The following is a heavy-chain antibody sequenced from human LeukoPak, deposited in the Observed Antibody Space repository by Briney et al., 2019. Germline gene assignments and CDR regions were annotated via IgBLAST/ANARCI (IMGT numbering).Heavy chain of an antibody. V-gene: IGHV3-7*02. CDR1: RFTSSRYW. Sequence: GGSLRLSCAASRFTSSRYWMSWVRQPPGRGLEWVANIKQDGSEKYYVDSVKGRFTISRDKAKNSVFLHMNSLRVEDTAVYYCASVFWGSSGYYFEYWGQGALVTVSS. CDR3: ASVFWGSSGYYFEY. D-gene: IGHD3-22*01. J-gene: IGHJ4*02. CDR2: IKQDGSEK.